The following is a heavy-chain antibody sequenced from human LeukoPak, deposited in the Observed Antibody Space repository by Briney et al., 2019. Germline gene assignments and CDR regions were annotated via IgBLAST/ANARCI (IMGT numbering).Heavy chain of an antibody. V-gene: IGHV3-48*03. CDR2: ISSSGSTI. D-gene: IGHD3-16*01. J-gene: IGHJ4*02. Sequence: QTGGSLRLSCAASGFTSSSYKITWFRQAPGKGREWVSYISSSGSTIYYADSVKGRFTISRDNAKNSLYLQMNSLRAEDTAVYYCARVDGGALRYWGQGTLVTVSS. CDR3: ARVDGGALRY. CDR1: GFTSSSYK.